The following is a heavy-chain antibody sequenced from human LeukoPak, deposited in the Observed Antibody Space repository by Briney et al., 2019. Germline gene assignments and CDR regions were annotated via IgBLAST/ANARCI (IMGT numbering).Heavy chain of an antibody. J-gene: IGHJ4*02. CDR3: ARHPPLDINGGY. CDR1: GFTACVNS. D-gene: IGHD5-12*01. Sequence: PVGSLRLSCAASGFTACVNSMSSGRRAPEGGLGCVSFIYRGRSTYYAHSVKGQFTIPRDNSKKTLYLQMNSLRAEDTAVHYCARHPPLDINGGYWGQGTLVTVSS. CDR2: IYRGRST. V-gene: IGHV3-53*01.